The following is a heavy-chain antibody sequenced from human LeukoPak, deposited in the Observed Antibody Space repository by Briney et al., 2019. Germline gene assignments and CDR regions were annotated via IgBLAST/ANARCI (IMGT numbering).Heavy chain of an antibody. CDR2: ISYDGSNK. J-gene: IGHJ4*02. V-gene: IGHV3-30*04. CDR3: AGAYDSSSYYLDY. D-gene: IGHD3-22*01. CDR1: GFTFSNYA. Sequence: GGSLRLSCAASGFTFSNYAMHWVRQAPGKGLEWVAVISYDGSNKYYADSVEGRFTISRDNSKNTLYLQMNSLRVEDTAVYYCAGAYDSSSYYLDYWGEGTLVTVSS.